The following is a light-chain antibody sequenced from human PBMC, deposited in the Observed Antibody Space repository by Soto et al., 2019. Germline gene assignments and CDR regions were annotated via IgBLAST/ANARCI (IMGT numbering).Light chain of an antibody. V-gene: IGKV1-6*01. CDR2: AAS. Sequence: AIQMTQSPSSLSASVGDRFTITCRASQGIRNDLGWYQQKPGKAPKLXXYAASSLQSGVPSRFSGSGSGTDFTLTISSLEPEDFAVYYCQQRSNWPPITFGQGTRLEI. CDR3: QQRSNWPPIT. CDR1: QGIRND. J-gene: IGKJ5*01.